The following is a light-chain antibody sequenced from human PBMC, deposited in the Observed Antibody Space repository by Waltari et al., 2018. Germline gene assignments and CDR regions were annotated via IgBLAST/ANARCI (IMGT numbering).Light chain of an antibody. CDR3: STWDSTLSAVV. J-gene: IGLJ2*01. CDR1: SYNVGKYA. V-gene: IGLV1-36*01. Sequence: QSALHQEASLSGTVGQKVTLSCTGDSYNVGKYAVGWYQQSAHGAHKTVLFGHSLPSGIPDRFSGSKSGTTASLTISGLQPEDEADYYCSTWDSTLSAVVFGGGTKVTVL. CDR2: GH.